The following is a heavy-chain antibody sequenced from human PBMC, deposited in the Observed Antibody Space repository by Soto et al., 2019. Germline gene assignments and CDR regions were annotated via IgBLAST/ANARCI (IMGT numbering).Heavy chain of an antibody. Sequence: PSETLSLTCTVSGYSISSGSYWGWIRQPPGKGPEWIASSYHGGTTFYNPSLKSRITISVDTSHNQFSLNLTSVTAADTAGYYCATAHVIVVGCSTFDYWGHGTLVTVSS. J-gene: IGHJ4*01. CDR3: ATAHVIVVGCSTFDY. D-gene: IGHD2-15*01. CDR1: GYSISSGSY. CDR2: SYHGGTT. V-gene: IGHV4-38-2*02.